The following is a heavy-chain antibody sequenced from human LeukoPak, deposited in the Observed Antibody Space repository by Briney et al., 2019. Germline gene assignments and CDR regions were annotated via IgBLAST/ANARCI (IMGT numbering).Heavy chain of an antibody. Sequence: ASVKVSCKASGYTFTNYYMHWVRQAPGQGLEWMGIINPNGGTTSYAQKFQGRVTMTRDTSISTAYMELSRLRSDDTAVYYCARDRGCSSTGCRSQDPYAFDIWGQGTMVTVSS. CDR1: GYTFTNYY. D-gene: IGHD2-2*01. J-gene: IGHJ3*02. CDR2: INPNGGTT. V-gene: IGHV1-46*01. CDR3: ARDRGCSSTGCRSQDPYAFDI.